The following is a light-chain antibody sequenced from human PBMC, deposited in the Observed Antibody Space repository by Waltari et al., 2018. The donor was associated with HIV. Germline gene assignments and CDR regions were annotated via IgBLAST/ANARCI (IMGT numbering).Light chain of an antibody. Sequence: EIEMTQSPATLSVSPGERATLSCRASQSVSSSLAWYQQKFGQAPRLLIYDASTRATGIPARFSGSGSRTEFTLTVSSLQSEDFAAYYCQQYNSWPRTFGQGTKVEIK. J-gene: IGKJ1*01. CDR1: QSVSSS. V-gene: IGKV3-15*01. CDR3: QQYNSWPRT. CDR2: DAS.